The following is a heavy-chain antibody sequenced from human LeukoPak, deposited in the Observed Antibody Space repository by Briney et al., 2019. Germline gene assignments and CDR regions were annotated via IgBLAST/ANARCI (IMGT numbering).Heavy chain of an antibody. D-gene: IGHD3-22*01. V-gene: IGHV6-1*01. CDR1: GDSVSSNSAA. CDR3: ARGSSRIYYYDSSGYSHAFDY. CDR2: TYYRSKWYT. Sequence: SQTLSLTRAISGDSVSSNSAAWNWVRQSPSRGLECLGRTYYRSKWYTDYAESVKSRITINPDTSKNQFSLQVNSVTPEDTAVYYCARGSSRIYYYDSSGYSHAFDYWGQGILVTVSS. J-gene: IGHJ4*02.